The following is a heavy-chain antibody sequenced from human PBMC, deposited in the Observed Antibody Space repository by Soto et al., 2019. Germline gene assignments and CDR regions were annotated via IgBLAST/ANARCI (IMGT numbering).Heavy chain of an antibody. J-gene: IGHJ4*02. Sequence: DVQLVESGGVVVQPGGSLRLSCAASGFTFDDYTMHWVRQAPGKGLEWVSLISWDGGSTYYADSVKGRFTISRDNSKNSLYLQMNSLRTEDTALYYCAKDGDYDILTGYVDYWGQGTLVTVSS. CDR2: ISWDGGST. CDR1: GFTFDDYT. V-gene: IGHV3-43*01. D-gene: IGHD3-9*01. CDR3: AKDGDYDILTGYVDY.